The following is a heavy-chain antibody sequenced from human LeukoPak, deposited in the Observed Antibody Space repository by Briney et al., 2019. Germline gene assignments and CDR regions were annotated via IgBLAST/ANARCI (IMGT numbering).Heavy chain of an antibody. D-gene: IGHD6-19*01. CDR1: GYTLTELS. CDR2: FDSEDGET. V-gene: IGHV1-24*01. CDR3: GTVGSIAVAGVDY. J-gene: IGHJ4*02. Sequence: VASVKVSCKVSGYTLTELSMHWVRQAPGKGLEWMGGFDSEDGETIYAQKLQGGVSMTEGTSTDTAYMELRSLRSEETAVYYCGTVGSIAVAGVDYWGQGTLVTVSS.